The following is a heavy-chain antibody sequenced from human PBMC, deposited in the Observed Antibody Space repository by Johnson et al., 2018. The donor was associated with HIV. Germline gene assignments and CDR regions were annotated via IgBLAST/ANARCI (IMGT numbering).Heavy chain of an antibody. CDR2: IRYDGSNK. J-gene: IGHJ3*02. CDR1: GFTFSSYG. CDR3: AKDPTPWGSYPLDAFDI. V-gene: IGHV3-30*02. D-gene: IGHD3-16*02. Sequence: QVQLVEYGGGVVQPGGSLRLSCAASGFTFSSYGMHWVRQAPGKGLEWVAFIRYDGSNKYYADSVKGRFTISRDNSKNTLYVQMNSLRVEDTAVYYCAKDPTPWGSYPLDAFDIWGQGTMVTVSS.